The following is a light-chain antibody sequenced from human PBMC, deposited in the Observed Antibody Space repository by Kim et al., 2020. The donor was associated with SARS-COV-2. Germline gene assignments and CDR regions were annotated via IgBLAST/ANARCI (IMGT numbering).Light chain of an antibody. V-gene: IGKV3-15*01. J-gene: IGKJ4*01. CDR1: QYVTSN. CDR3: QQYNKWPLT. Sequence: ETVMTQSPATLSVSPGEGATLSCRASQYVTSNIAWYQQKPGRAPRLLIYGASTRATGIPARFSGSGSGTEFTLTISSLQSEDFAVYYCQQYNKWPLTFGGGTKVDIK. CDR2: GAS.